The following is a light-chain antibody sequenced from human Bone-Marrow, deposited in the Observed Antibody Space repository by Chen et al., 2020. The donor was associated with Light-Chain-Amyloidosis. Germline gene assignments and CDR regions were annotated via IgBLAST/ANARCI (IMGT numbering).Light chain of an antibody. V-gene: IGLV3-21*02. CDR1: NIGSTS. CDR3: QVWVRSSGRPV. J-gene: IGLJ3*02. Sequence: SYVLTQPSSVSVAPGQTATIACGGNNIGSTSVHWYQQTPGQAPLLVVYDDSDRPSGIPERLAGTNSENTATLTISRVEAGNEAGSYSQVWVRSSGRPVFGRGTKLTVL. CDR2: DDS.